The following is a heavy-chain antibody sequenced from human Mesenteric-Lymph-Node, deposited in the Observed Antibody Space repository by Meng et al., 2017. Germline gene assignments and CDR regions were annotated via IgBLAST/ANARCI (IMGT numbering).Heavy chain of an antibody. V-gene: IGHV1-18*01. D-gene: IGHD3-10*01. CDR1: GYTFTSYG. J-gene: IGHJ6*02. CDR2: ISAYNGNT. CDR3: ARDLYYYGSAAYYYGMDV. Sequence: ASVKVSCKASGYTFTSYGISWVRQAPGQGLEWMGWISAYNGNTNYAQKLQGRVTMTTDTSTSTAYMELRSLRSDDTAVYYCARDLYYYGSAAYYYGMDVWGQGTTVTVSS.